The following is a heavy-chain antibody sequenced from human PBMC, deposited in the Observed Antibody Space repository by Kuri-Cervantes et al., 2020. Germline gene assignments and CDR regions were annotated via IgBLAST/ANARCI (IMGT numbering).Heavy chain of an antibody. D-gene: IGHD2-15*01. CDR2: MNPNSGNT. V-gene: IGHV1-8*01. CDR1: GYTFTSYD. J-gene: IGHJ1*01. CDR3: ATGVQDFVWELFQH. Sequence: ASVKVSCKASGYTFTSYDINWVRQATGQGLEWMGWMNPNSGNTGYAQKFQGRVTMTEDTSTDTAYMELSSLRSEDTAVYYCATGVQDFVWELFQHWGQGTLVTVSS.